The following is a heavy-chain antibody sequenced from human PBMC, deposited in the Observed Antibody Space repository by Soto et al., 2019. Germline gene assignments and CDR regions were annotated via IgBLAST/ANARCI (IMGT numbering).Heavy chain of an antibody. D-gene: IGHD3-10*01. CDR3: ARDLRGRGSGRFDP. J-gene: IGHJ5*02. CDR2: IYYSGVT. V-gene: IGHV4-31*02. Sequence: WTWIRQHPGKGLEWIGYIYYSGVTYYNPSLKSRVTISEDTSKNQFSLKLSSVTAADTAVYYCARDLRGRGSGRFDPWGQGTLVTVSS.